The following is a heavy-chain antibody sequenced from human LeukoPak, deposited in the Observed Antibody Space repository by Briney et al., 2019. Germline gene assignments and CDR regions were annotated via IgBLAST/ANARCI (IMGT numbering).Heavy chain of an antibody. D-gene: IGHD1-26*01. CDR1: GYTITGYY. CDR3: ARAQAIVGATTIDY. Sequence: ASVKDSCKASGYTITGYYMHWVRQAPGQGLEWMGWINPNSGGTNYAQKFQGRVTMTRDTSISTAYMELSRLRSDDTAVYYCARAQAIVGATTIDYWGQGTLVTVSS. J-gene: IGHJ4*02. V-gene: IGHV1-2*02. CDR2: INPNSGGT.